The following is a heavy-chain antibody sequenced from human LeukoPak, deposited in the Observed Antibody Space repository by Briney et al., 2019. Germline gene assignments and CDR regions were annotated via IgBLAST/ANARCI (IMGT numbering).Heavy chain of an antibody. J-gene: IGHJ4*02. CDR3: AKVTGTTDY. CDR1: GFTFSSYG. CDR2: ISYDGSNK. V-gene: IGHV3-30*18. D-gene: IGHD1-7*01. Sequence: PGGSLRLSCAASGFTFSSYGMHWVRQAPGKGLEWVAVISYDGSNKYYADSVKGRFTISRDNSKNTLYLQMNSLRAEDTAVYYCAKVTGTTDYWGQGTLVTVSS.